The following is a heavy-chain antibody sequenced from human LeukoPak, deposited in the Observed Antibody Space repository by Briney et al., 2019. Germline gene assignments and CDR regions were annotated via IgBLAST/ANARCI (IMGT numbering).Heavy chain of an antibody. CDR3: ARGVHSGSYGY. V-gene: IGHV3-53*01. J-gene: IGHJ4*02. CDR2: IYSGGST. Sequence: PGGSLRLSCAASGFTVSSNYMSWVRPAPGKGLEWVAVIYSGGSTYYADSVKGRFTISRDNSKNTLYLQMNSLRAEDTAVYYCARGVHSGSYGYWGQGTLVTVSS. CDR1: GFTVSSNY. D-gene: IGHD1-26*01.